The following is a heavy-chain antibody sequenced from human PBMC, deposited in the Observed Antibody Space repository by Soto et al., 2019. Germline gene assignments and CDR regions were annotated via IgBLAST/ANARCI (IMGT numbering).Heavy chain of an antibody. Sequence: GRSLRLSCAASGFTLRSYWMSWVLQAPGQGLEWLATIKTDASEKKYVDSVKGRFTVFRDNAKNSLYLQRASVTAEDAAVYSCARHSGDGAGNAVNHYLDCWGRRTLVTVSS. CDR3: ARHSGDGAGNAVNHYLDC. J-gene: IGHJ4*01. CDR2: IKTDASEK. V-gene: IGHV3-7*01. D-gene: IGHD3-10*01. CDR1: GFTLRSYW.